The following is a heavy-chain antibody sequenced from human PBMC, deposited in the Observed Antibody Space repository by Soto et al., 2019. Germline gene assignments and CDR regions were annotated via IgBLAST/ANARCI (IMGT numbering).Heavy chain of an antibody. Sequence: GESLKISCKGSGYSFTSYWISWVRQMPGKGLEWMGRIDPSDSYTNYSPSFQGHVTISADKSISTAYLQWSSLKASDTAMYYCARRLGYCSSTSCYTYYGMDVWGQGTTVTVSS. CDR3: ARRLGYCSSTSCYTYYGMDV. CDR1: GYSFTSYW. V-gene: IGHV5-10-1*01. J-gene: IGHJ6*02. CDR2: IDPSDSYT. D-gene: IGHD2-2*02.